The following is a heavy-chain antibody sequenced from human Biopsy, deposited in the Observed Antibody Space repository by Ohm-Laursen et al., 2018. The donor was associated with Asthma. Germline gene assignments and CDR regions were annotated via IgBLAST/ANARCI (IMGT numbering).Heavy chain of an antibody. V-gene: IGHV3-30*03. D-gene: IGHD2-21*02. CDR2: ISYDGSNK. J-gene: IGHJ6*02. Sequence: SLRLSCTASGFTFSSSGMHWVRQAPGKGLAWVALISYDGSNKYYGDSVKGRFTIYRDNSKNTLYLQMNSLRAEDTAVYYCASYEVVTAILPMDVWGQGTTVTVSS. CDR3: ASYEVVTAILPMDV. CDR1: GFTFSSSG.